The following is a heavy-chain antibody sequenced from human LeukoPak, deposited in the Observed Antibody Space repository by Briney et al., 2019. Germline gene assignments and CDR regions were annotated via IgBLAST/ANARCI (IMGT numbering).Heavy chain of an antibody. J-gene: IGHJ4*02. CDR1: GFTFSKYG. CDR3: AKDLNYGDLLDY. CDR2: IRNDGRNK. D-gene: IGHD4-17*01. V-gene: IGHV3-30*02. Sequence: PGGSLRLSCAASGFTFSKYGMHWVRQAPGKGLEWVAFIRNDGRNKYYTDSVKGRFTISRDNSKNTLYLQMNSLRAEDTAVYYCAKDLNYGDLLDYWGQGTLVTVSS.